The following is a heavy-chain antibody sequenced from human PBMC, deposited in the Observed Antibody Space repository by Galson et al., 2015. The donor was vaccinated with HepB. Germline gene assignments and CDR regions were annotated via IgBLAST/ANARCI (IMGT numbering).Heavy chain of an antibody. J-gene: IGHJ5*02. CDR1: GGSISSSSYY. CDR2: ICYSGST. Sequence: ETLSLTCTVSGGSISSSSYYWGWIRQPPGKGLEWIGSICYSGSTYYNPSLKSRVTISVDTSKNQFSLKLSSVTAADTAVYYCARRIREYSSGWLGFDPWGQGTLVTVSS. CDR3: ARRIREYSSGWLGFDP. D-gene: IGHD6-19*01. V-gene: IGHV4-39*01.